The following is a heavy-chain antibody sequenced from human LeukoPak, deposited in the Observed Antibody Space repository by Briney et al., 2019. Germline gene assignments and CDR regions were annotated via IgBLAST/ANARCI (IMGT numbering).Heavy chain of an antibody. CDR3: ARDHGEGYDSSGVPAWG. CDR1: GGTFSSYA. V-gene: IGHV1-69*06. D-gene: IGHD3-22*01. Sequence: SVKVSCKASGGTFSSYAISWVRQAPGQGLEWMGGIIPIFGTANYAQKFQGRVTITADKSTSTAYMELSSLRSEDTAVYYCARDHGEGYDSSGVPAWGWGQGTLVTVSS. CDR2: IIPIFGTA. J-gene: IGHJ4*02.